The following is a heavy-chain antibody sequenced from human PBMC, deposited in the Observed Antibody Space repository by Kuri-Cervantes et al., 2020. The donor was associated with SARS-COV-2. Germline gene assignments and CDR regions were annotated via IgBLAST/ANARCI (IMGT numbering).Heavy chain of an antibody. Sequence: GGSLRLSCAASGFTFSSYSMNWVRQAPGKGLEWVSYISSSSTIYYADSVKGRFTISRDNSKNTLYLQMNSLRAEDTAVYYCARDGRPVVVTAPPSEYFQHWGQGTLVTVSS. CDR3: ARDGRPVVVTAPPSEYFQH. D-gene: IGHD2-21*02. V-gene: IGHV3-48*01. CDR1: GFTFSSYS. J-gene: IGHJ1*01. CDR2: ISSSSTI.